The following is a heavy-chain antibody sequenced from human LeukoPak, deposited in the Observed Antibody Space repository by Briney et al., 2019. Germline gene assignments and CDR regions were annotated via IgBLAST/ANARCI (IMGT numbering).Heavy chain of an antibody. D-gene: IGHD6-13*01. CDR2: INGDGSST. CDR3: AQTGGYSSSWDAEYFQH. CDR1: GFTFSIYW. V-gene: IGHV3-74*01. Sequence: GGSLRLSCAASGFTFSIYWMHWVRRAPGKGLVWVSRINGDGSSTTYADSVKGRFTISRDNSKNSLYLQMNSLRTEDTALYYCAQTGGYSSSWDAEYFQHWGQGTLVTVSS. J-gene: IGHJ1*01.